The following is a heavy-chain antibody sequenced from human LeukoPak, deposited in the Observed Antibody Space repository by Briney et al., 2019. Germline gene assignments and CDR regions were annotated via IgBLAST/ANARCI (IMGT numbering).Heavy chain of an antibody. Sequence: PSETLSLTCTVSGGSISSSSYYWGWIRQPPGKGLEWIGSIYYSGSTYYNPSLKSRVTISVDTSKNQFSLRLSSVTAADTAVYYCATTVVTEKGFDYWGQGTLVTVSS. V-gene: IGHV4-39*07. D-gene: IGHD4-23*01. CDR1: GGSISSSSYY. CDR2: IYYSGST. CDR3: ATTVVTEKGFDY. J-gene: IGHJ4*02.